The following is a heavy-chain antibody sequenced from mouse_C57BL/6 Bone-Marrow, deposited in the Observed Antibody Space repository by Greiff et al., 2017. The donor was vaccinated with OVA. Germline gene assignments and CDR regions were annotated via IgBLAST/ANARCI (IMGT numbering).Heavy chain of an antibody. J-gene: IGHJ3*01. V-gene: IGHV5-4*01. CDR1: GFTFSSYA. D-gene: IGHD2-12*01. CDR3: ARLPAWFAY. Sequence: EVQVVESGGGLVKPGGSLKLSCAASGFTFSSYAMSWVRQTPEKRLEWVATISDGGSYTYYPDNVKGRFTISRDNAKNNLYLQMSHLKSEDTAMYYCARLPAWFAYWGQGTLVTVSA. CDR2: ISDGGSYT.